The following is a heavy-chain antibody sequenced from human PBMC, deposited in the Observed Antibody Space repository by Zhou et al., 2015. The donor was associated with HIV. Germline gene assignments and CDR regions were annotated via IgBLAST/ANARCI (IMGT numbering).Heavy chain of an antibody. D-gene: IGHD1-7*01. CDR1: GFSIRSYS. V-gene: IGHV3-7*01. J-gene: IGHJ4*02. CDR2: IKQGGNQK. Sequence: EVQLVESGGGLVQPGRSLKLSCVASGFSIRSYSMTWVRQAPGKGLEWVASIKQGGNQKYYVGSVRGRVTISRDDAKQSLFLQLSSLRAEDTAVYYCARDGNFNSNYVGPIDLWGQGTLVTVSS. CDR3: ARDGNFNSNYVGPIDL.